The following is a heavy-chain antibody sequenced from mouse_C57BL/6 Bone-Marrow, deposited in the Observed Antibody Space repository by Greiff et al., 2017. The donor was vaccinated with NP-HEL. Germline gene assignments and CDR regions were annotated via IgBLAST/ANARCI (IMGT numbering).Heavy chain of an antibody. CDR2: IYPGDGDT. J-gene: IGHJ3*01. V-gene: IGHV1-82*01. D-gene: IGHD2-2*01. CDR1: GYAFSSSW. CDR3: ARGGPMVTAY. Sequence: LVKPGASVKISCKASGYAFSSSWMNWVKQRPGKGLEWIGRIYPGDGDTNYNGKFKGKATLTADKSSSTAYMQLSSLTSEDSAVYFCARGGPMVTAYWGQGTLVTVSA.